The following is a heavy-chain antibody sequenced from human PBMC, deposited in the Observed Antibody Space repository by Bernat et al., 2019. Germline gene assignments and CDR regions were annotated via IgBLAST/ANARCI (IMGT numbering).Heavy chain of an antibody. D-gene: IGHD4-17*01. Sequence: EVQLLESGGGLVQPGGSLRLSCAASGFTFSSYAMSWVRQAPGKGLEWGSAVSGSGGRTYYADSGKGRFTISRDNSKNTLYLQMNSLRAEDTAVYYCAKDRATVTTWYFDYWGQGTLVTVSS. V-gene: IGHV3-23*01. CDR1: GFTFSSYA. J-gene: IGHJ4*02. CDR2: VSGSGGRT. CDR3: AKDRATVTTWYFDY.